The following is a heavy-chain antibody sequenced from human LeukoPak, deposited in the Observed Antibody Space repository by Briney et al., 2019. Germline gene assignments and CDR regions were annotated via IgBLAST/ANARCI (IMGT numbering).Heavy chain of an antibody. D-gene: IGHD1-26*01. CDR3: ARDVKVGATLDAFDI. V-gene: IGHV3-20*04. CDR2: INWNGGST. Sequence: GGSLRLSCAASGFTFDDYGMSWVRQAPGKGLEWVSGINWNGGSTGYADSVKGRFTISRDNAKNSLYLQMNSLRAEDTALYYCARDVKVGATLDAFDIWGQGTMVTVSS. J-gene: IGHJ3*02. CDR1: GFTFDDYG.